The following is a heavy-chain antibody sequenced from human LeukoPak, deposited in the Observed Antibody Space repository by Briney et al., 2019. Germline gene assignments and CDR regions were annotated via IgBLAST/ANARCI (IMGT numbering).Heavy chain of an antibody. V-gene: IGHV2-5*02. CDR3: AHRPDSSSWYFSDWFDP. CDR2: IYWDDDR. Sequence: SGPTLVKPTQTLTLTCTFSGFSLSTSGVGVGWIRQPPGKALEWLALIYWDDDRRYSPSLKSRLTITKDTSKNQVVLTMTNMDPVDTATYYCAHRPDSSSWYFSDWFDPWGQGTLVTVSS. J-gene: IGHJ5*02. D-gene: IGHD6-13*01. CDR1: GFSLSTSGVG.